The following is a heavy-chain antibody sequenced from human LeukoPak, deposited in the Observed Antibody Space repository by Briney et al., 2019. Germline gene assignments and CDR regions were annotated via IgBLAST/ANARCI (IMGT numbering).Heavy chain of an antibody. D-gene: IGHD2-15*01. CDR2: ISAYNGIT. CDR1: GYTFTSYG. J-gene: IGHJ5*02. V-gene: IGHV1-18*04. Sequence: ASVKVSCKASGYTFTSYGISWVRQAPGQGLEWMGWISAYNGITNYAQKLQGRVTMTTDTSTSTAYMELRSLRSDDTAVYYCARDLVVVAATSPFDPWGQGTLVTVSS. CDR3: ARDLVVVAATSPFDP.